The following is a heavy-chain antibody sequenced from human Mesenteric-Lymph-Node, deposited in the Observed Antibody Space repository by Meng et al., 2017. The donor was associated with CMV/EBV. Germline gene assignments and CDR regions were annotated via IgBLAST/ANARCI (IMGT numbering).Heavy chain of an antibody. CDR2: IYSGGST. D-gene: IGHD2-2*01. V-gene: IGHV3-66*02. Sequence: GESLKISCAASGITVSSNYMSWVRQAPGKGLEWVSVIYSGGSTYYADSVKGRFTISRDNSKNTLYLQMNSLRAEDTAVYYCASLDTLVVPAEDAFDLWGQGTMVTVSS. CDR1: GITVSSNY. CDR3: ASLDTLVVPAEDAFDL. J-gene: IGHJ3*01.